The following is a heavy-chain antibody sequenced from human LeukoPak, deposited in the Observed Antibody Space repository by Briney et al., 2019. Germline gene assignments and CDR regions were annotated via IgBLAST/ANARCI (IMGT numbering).Heavy chain of an antibody. CDR2: IKQDGSEK. D-gene: IGHD3-22*01. V-gene: IGHV3-7*01. J-gene: IGHJ1*01. CDR3: ARDGSDYYDSSGYYYYLEYFQH. Sequence: ETLSLTCAVYGGSFSGYYWSWVRQAPGEGLEWVANIKQDGSEKYYVDSVKGRFTISRDNAKNSLYLQMNSLRAVDTAVYYCARDGSDYYDSSGYYYYLEYFQHWGQGTLVTVSS. CDR1: GGSFSGYY.